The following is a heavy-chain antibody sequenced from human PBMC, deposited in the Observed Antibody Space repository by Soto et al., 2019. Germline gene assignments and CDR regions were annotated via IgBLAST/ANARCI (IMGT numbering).Heavy chain of an antibody. D-gene: IGHD5-12*01. Sequence: QVQLVESGGGVVQPGRSLRLSCAASGFTFSSYAMHWVRQAPGKGLEWVAVISYDGSNKYYADSVKGRFTSSRDNSKNTLYLQMNSLRADDTAAYYCARDYYRFNCGYGFSMDVWGQGTTVTVSS. V-gene: IGHV3-30-3*01. J-gene: IGHJ6*02. CDR3: ARDYYRFNCGYGFSMDV. CDR2: ISYDGSNK. CDR1: GFTFSSYA.